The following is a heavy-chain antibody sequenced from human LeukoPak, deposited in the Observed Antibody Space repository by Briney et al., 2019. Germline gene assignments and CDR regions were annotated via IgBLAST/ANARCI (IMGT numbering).Heavy chain of an antibody. V-gene: IGHV4-59*01. CDR2: IHYSGST. CDR1: GGSISSYY. Sequence: SETLSLTCTVSGGSISSYYWSWIRQPPGKGLEWIGYIHYSGSTHYNPSLKSRVTISVDTSKNQVSLKLRSVTAADTAVYYCARTTEGYAGGPGYSYYYYMDVWGKGTTVTTSS. J-gene: IGHJ6*03. D-gene: IGHD5-12*01. CDR3: ARTTEGYAGGPGYSYYYYMDV.